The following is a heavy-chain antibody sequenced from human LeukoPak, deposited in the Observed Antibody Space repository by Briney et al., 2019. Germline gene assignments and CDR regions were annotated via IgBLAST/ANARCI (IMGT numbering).Heavy chain of an antibody. Sequence: GRSLRLSCAASGLTFSDYGMHWVRLAPGKGLEWVSAISGSGSDTYYADSVEGRFTVSRDNSKNTLYLQMNSLRAEDTALYYCAKDRYGDYSFESWGQGTLVTVSS. V-gene: IGHV3-23*01. CDR2: ISGSGSDT. J-gene: IGHJ4*02. CDR1: GLTFSDYG. CDR3: AKDRYGDYSFES. D-gene: IGHD4-17*01.